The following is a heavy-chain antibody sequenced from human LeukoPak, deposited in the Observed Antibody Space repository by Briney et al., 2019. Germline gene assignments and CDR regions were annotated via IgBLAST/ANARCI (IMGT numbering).Heavy chain of an antibody. V-gene: IGHV1-69*04. CDR2: IIPILGIA. CDR3: ARVAVAGTVS. D-gene: IGHD6-19*01. J-gene: IGHJ4*02. Sequence: SVKVSCKASGYTFTSYGISWVRQAPGQGLEWMGRIIPILGIANYAQKFQGRVTITADKSTSTAYMELSSLRSEDTAVYYCARVAVAGTVSWGQGTLVTVSS. CDR1: GYTFTSYG.